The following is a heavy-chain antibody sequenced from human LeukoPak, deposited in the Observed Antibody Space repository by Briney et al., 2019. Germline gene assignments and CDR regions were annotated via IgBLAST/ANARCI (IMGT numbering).Heavy chain of an antibody. CDR1: GFTFSSYG. CDR2: IRYDGSNK. D-gene: IGHD2-2*02. Sequence: GGSLRLSCAASGFTFSSYGMHWVRQAPGMGLEWVAFIRYDGSNKYYADSVKGRFTISRDNSKNTLYLQMNSLRAEDTAVYYCAKEGGYCSSTSCHNAFDIWGQETMVTVSS. V-gene: IGHV3-30*02. CDR3: AKEGGYCSSTSCHNAFDI. J-gene: IGHJ3*02.